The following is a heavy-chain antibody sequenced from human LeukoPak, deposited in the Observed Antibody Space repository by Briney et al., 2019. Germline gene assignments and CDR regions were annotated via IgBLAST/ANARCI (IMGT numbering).Heavy chain of an antibody. D-gene: IGHD5-12*01. CDR3: ARVDQSGYDTRGWFDP. CDR1: GFTFSEYA. J-gene: IGHJ5*02. Sequence: GESLRLSCAGSGFTFSEYAMHWVRQAPGRGLECVAFISYDGSDKYYVDSVKGRFTISRDDSKNTLYLQMNSLRTEDTAVYYCARVDQSGYDTRGWFDPWGQGTLVTVSS. CDR2: ISYDGSDK. V-gene: IGHV3-30*02.